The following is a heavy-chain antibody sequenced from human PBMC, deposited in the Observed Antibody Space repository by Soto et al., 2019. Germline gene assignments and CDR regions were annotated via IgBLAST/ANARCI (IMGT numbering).Heavy chain of an antibody. CDR2: INPNSGGT. D-gene: IGHD3-9*01. CDR3: ARDLGILTGYSYFDY. J-gene: IGHJ4*02. V-gene: IGHV1-2*04. Sequence: ASVKVSCKASGYTFTSYYMHWVRQAPGQGLEWMGIINPNSGGTNYAQKFQGWVTMTRDTSISTAYMELSRLRSDDTAVYYCARDLGILTGYSYFDYWGQGTLVTVSS. CDR1: GYTFTSYY.